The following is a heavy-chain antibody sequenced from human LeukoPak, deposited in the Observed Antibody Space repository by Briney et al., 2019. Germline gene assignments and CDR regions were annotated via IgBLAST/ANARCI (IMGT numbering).Heavy chain of an antibody. V-gene: IGHV4-30-2*01. Sequence: SQTLSLTCAVSGGSISSGGYSWXWIRQPPGKGLEWIGYIYHSGSTYYNPSLKSRVTISVDRSKNQFSLKLSSVTAADTAVYYCARQGGRASPFGYWGQGTLVTVSS. D-gene: IGHD1-26*01. CDR2: IYHSGST. CDR1: GGSISSGGYS. J-gene: IGHJ4*02. CDR3: ARQGGRASPFGY.